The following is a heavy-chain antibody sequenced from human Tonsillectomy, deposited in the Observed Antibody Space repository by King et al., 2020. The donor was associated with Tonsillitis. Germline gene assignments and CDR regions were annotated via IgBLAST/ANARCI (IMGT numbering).Heavy chain of an antibody. J-gene: IGHJ5*02. CDR1: GYTFTGYY. D-gene: IGHD2-2*01. CDR3: AGENRLGSSTSRGMNWFDP. CDR2: IKTKSGVT. V-gene: IGHV1-2*02. Sequence: VQLVESGAEVKKPGASVKVSCKASGYTFTGYYMHWLRQAPGQGLEWIGWIKTKSGVTNYAQKVKGRVTMTRDTTISTAYMGRSRLRYDETAGYYCAGENRLGSSTSRGMNWFDPWGQGTLVTVSS.